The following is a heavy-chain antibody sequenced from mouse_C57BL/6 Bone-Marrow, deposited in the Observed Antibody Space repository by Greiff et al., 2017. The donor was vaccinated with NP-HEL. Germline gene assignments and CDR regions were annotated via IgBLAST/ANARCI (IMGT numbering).Heavy chain of an antibody. CDR2: ISSGSSTI. J-gene: IGHJ4*01. V-gene: IGHV5-17*01. CDR1: GFTFSDYG. Sequence: EVQLVESGGGLVKPGGSLKLSCAASGFTFSDYGMHWVRQAPEKGLEWVAYISSGSSTIYYADTVKGRFTISRDNAKNTLFLQMTSLRSEDTAMYYCARGRITTVVARYAMDYWGQGTSVTVSS. D-gene: IGHD1-1*01. CDR3: ARGRITTVVARYAMDY.